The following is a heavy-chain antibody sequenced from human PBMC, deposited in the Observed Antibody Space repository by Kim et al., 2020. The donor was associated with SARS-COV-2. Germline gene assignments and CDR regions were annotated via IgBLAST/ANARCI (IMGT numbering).Heavy chain of an antibody. CDR1: GFTFSSYW. V-gene: IGHV3-74*01. J-gene: IGHJ5*02. CDR3: ARECLITYYYGSGSYWSDVRPENWFDP. CDR2: INSDGSST. D-gene: IGHD3-10*01. Sequence: GGSLRLSCAASGFTFSSYWMHWVRQAPGKGLVWVSRINSDGSSTSYADSVKGRFTISRDNAKNTLYLQMNSLRAEDTAVYYCARECLITYYYGSGSYWSDVRPENWFDPWGQGTLVTVSS.